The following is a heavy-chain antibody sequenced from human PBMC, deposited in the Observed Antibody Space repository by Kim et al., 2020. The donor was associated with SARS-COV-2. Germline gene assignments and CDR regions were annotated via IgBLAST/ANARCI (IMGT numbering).Heavy chain of an antibody. J-gene: IGHJ4*02. CDR1: GFTFSTHS. Sequence: GGSLRLSCTASGFTFSTHSMSWVRQAPGEGLEWVSAITGNDGSTYYADSVRGRFTISRDNSKNTLYLQINSLRAEGTAVYFCAKLTDHWGQGTLVTVSS. CDR2: ITGNDGST. D-gene: IGHD3-9*01. V-gene: IGHV3-23*01. CDR3: AKLTDH.